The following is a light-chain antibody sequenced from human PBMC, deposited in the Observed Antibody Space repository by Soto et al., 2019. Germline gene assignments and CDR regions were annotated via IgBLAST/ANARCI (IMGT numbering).Light chain of an antibody. Sequence: EIVMTQSPATLSLSPGERSTLCFRASQSVSSNLACYQQKPGQAPRLLIYGASTRATGIPARFSGSGSGTEFTLTISSLQSEDFAVYYCQQYNNWWTFGQGTKVDIK. J-gene: IGKJ1*01. CDR3: QQYNNWWT. V-gene: IGKV3-15*01. CDR1: QSVSSN. CDR2: GAS.